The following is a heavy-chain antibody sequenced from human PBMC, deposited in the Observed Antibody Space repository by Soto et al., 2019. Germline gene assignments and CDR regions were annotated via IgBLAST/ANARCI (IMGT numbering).Heavy chain of an antibody. V-gene: IGHV4-4*02. CDR2: IYHSGST. CDR1: GGSISSSNW. CDR3: ARGAQDYDLWSGYYMQNYYGMDV. J-gene: IGHJ6*02. D-gene: IGHD3-3*01. Sequence: PSETLSLTCAVSGGSISSSNWWSWVRQPPGKGLEWIGEIYHSGSTNYNPSLKSRVTISVDKSKNQFSLRLSSVTAADTAVYYCARGAQDYDLWSGYYMQNYYGMDVWGQGTTVTVSS.